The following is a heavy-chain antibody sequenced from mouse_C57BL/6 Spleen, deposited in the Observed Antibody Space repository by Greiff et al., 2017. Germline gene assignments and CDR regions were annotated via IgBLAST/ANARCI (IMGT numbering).Heavy chain of an antibody. CDR1: GYTFTSYW. J-gene: IGHJ3*01. D-gene: IGHD2-4*01. CDR2: IHPNSGST. V-gene: IGHV1-64*01. CDR3: ARENDYHDRFAY. Sequence: QVQLQQPGAELVKPGASVKLSCKASGYTFTSYWMHWVKQRPGQGLEWIGMIHPNSGSTNYNEKFKSKATLTVDKSSSTAYMQLSSLTSEDSAVYYCARENDYHDRFAYWGQGTLVTVSA.